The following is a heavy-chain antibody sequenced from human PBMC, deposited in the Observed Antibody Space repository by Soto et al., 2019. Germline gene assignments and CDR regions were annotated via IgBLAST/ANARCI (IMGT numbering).Heavy chain of an antibody. J-gene: IGHJ6*02. CDR2: LDQSGGT. Sequence: QVQLQQWGAGLLKASETLSLTCAVVGDSLRGQSWNWIRQSPGKGLEWIGELDQSGGTNYNPSLKSRAIISDDTSKNQCSLTLTSVTAADTAVYYSAREDSYGWSGESLDIWGQGTTVTDTS. CDR3: AREDSYGWSGESLDI. CDR1: GDSLRGQS. V-gene: IGHV4-34*01. D-gene: IGHD6-19*01.